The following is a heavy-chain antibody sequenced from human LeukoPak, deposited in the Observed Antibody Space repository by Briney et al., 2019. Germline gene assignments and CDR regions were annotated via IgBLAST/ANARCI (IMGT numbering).Heavy chain of an antibody. V-gene: IGHV4-34*01. Sequence: PAETLSLTCAFYGGSFSGYYWSWIRQPPGKGLEWVGEINHSGSTNYNPSLKIRGTISVDTSKNQSFLKLRSVTAASTAVYYCARGQSNYGYYYYYMDVWGKGTTVTVSS. J-gene: IGHJ6*03. CDR1: GGSFSGYY. CDR2: INHSGST. D-gene: IGHD4-11*01. CDR3: ARGQSNYGYYYYYMDV.